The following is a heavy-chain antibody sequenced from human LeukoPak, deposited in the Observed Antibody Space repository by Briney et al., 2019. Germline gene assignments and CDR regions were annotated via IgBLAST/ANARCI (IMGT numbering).Heavy chain of an antibody. D-gene: IGHD6-19*01. V-gene: IGHV4-31*03. CDR3: ARSSGWRDAFDF. Sequence: SQTLSLTCSVSGESISISGFYWNWIRQLPGKGLEWIGYTYNSGNTYYNPSFGSRVTISTDTSMNQFFLKSHSVTAADTAVYYCARSSGWRDAFDFWGRGTMVTVSS. J-gene: IGHJ3*01. CDR2: TYNSGNT. CDR1: GESISISGFY.